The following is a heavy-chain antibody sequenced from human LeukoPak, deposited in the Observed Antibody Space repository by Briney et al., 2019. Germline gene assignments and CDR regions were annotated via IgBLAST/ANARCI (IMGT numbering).Heavy chain of an antibody. CDR3: ARGPKVADNYDILTGYYYFDY. Sequence: SETLSLTCAVYGGPFSGYFWTWIRQPPGKGLEWIGEINHSGSTNYSPSLKSRAAISVDTSKNQFSLKLNSVTAADTAVYYCARGPKVADNYDILTGYYYFDYWGQGTLVTVSS. CDR2: INHSGST. J-gene: IGHJ4*02. V-gene: IGHV4-34*01. CDR1: GGPFSGYF. D-gene: IGHD3-9*01.